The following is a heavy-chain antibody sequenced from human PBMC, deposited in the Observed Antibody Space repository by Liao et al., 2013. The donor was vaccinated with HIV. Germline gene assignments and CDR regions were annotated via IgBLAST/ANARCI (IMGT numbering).Heavy chain of an antibody. CDR1: GGSISGSDYY. J-gene: IGHJ4*02. CDR2: IHYSGRT. V-gene: IGHV4-39*07. CDR3: ASEFLMYYYDSSGSGNDY. Sequence: QLQLQESGPGLVKPSETLSLTCTVSGGSISGSDYYWGWIRQPPGKGLEWVGIIHYSGRTDYSPSLKSRVTISLDTSKNQFSLNLSSVTAADTAMYYCASEFLMYYYDSSGSGNDYWGQGTLVTVSS. D-gene: IGHD3-22*01.